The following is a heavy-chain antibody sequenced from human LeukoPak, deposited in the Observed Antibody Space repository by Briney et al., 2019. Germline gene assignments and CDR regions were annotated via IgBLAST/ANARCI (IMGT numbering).Heavy chain of an antibody. V-gene: IGHV3-7*01. CDR3: ARVVGGKVVGSYYHPLYFDY. CDR1: GFTFSSYW. CDR2: IKQDGSEK. J-gene: IGHJ4*02. Sequence: PGGSLRLSCAASGFTFSSYWMSWVRQAPGKGLEWVANIKQDGSEKYYVDSVKGRFTISRDNAKNSLYLQMNSLRAEDTAVYYCARVVGGKVVGSYYHPLYFDYWGQGTLVTVSS. D-gene: IGHD3-10*01.